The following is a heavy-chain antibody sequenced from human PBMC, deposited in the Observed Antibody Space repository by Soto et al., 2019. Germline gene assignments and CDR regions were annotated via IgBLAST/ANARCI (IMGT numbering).Heavy chain of an antibody. CDR1: GFTFSMYS. D-gene: IGHD2-21*02. J-gene: IGHJ6*02. V-gene: IGHV3-7*03. CDR3: ARDHLILPAHDFFYGSDV. CDR2: IPQDGVDG. Sequence: GGSLRLSCEVSGFTFSMYSMSWVRQSPGKGLEWVAKIPQDGVDGHYADSVKGRFIISRDNDKNSLHLQLNNLRAEDTAVYYCARDHLILPAHDFFYGSDVWGRGATVTVSS.